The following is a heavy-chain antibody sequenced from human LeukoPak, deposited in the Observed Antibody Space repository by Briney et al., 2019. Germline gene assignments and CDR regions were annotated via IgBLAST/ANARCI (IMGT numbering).Heavy chain of an antibody. Sequence: SQTLSLTCAISGDSVSSNIAAWNWIRQSPSRGLEWLGRTYYRSKWYNDYAVSVKSRITINPDTSKNQFSLQLNSVTPEDTAVYYCARVRGDIVVVPAAKDRVRPTWYYFDYWGQGTLVTVSS. CDR1: GDSVSSNIAA. CDR3: ARVRGDIVVVPAAKDRVRPTWYYFDY. V-gene: IGHV6-1*01. J-gene: IGHJ4*02. CDR2: TYYRSKWYN. D-gene: IGHD2-2*01.